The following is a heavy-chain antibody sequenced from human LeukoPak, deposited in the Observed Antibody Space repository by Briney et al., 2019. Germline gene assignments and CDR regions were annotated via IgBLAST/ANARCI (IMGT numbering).Heavy chain of an antibody. V-gene: IGHV3-23*01. Sequence: GGSLRLSCAASGFTFSSYAMSWVRQAPGKGLEWVSAISGSGGSTFYADSVKGRFTISRDNSKNTLYLHMNSLRAEDTAVYYCAKSGRASCTTSCYYFDYWGQGTLVTVSS. CDR1: GFTFSSYA. D-gene: IGHD2-2*01. CDR3: AKSGRASCTTSCYYFDY. CDR2: ISGSGGST. J-gene: IGHJ4*02.